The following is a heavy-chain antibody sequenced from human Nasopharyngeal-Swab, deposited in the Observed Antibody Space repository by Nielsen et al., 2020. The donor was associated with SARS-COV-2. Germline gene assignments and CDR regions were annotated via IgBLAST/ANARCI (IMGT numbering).Heavy chain of an antibody. V-gene: IGHV3-53*01. D-gene: IGHD5-18*01. Sequence: VRQAPGKGLEWVSVIYSGGSTYYADSVKGRFTISRDNSKNTLYLQMNSLRAEDTAVYYCAKNTTMGAFDYWGQGTLVTSPQ. CDR2: IYSGGST. CDR3: AKNTTMGAFDY. J-gene: IGHJ4*02.